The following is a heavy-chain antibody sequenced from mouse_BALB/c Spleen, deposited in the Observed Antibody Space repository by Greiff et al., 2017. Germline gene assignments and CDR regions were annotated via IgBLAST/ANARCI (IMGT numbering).Heavy chain of an antibody. CDR1: GFSLPSYG. V-gene: IGHV2-9*02. D-gene: IGHD2-1*01. CDR3: ARVYGKYAIDY. CDR2: IWAGGST. Sequence: VQRVASGPGLVAPSQSLSITCTVSGFSLPSYGVHWVRQHPGKGLEWLGVIWAGGSTNYNSALMSRLSISKDNSKSQVCLKMNSLQTDDTAMYYCARVYGKYAIDYWGQGTSVTVSS. J-gene: IGHJ4*01.